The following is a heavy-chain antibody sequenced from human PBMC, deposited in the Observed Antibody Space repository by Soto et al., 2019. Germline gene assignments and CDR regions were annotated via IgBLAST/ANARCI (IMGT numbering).Heavy chain of an antibody. CDR2: IKPEGRGK. V-gene: IGHV3-7*01. CDR3: ARDVGVQELDY. CDR1: EFTFRSNS. J-gene: IGHJ4*02. D-gene: IGHD6-6*01. Sequence: GGSLRLSCAASEFTFRSNSMSWFRQAPGRGLEGVANIKPEGRGKYNLDPVRGRFTISKDNAENSPILQRASRRLEDRAGNYVARDVGVQELDYWGRGTLVTVSS.